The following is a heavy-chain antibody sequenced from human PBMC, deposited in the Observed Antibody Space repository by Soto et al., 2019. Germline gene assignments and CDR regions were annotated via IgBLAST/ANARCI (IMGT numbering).Heavy chain of an antibody. D-gene: IGHD4-17*01. J-gene: IGHJ4*01. Sequence: QVQLVQSGAEVKQPGASVKLSCRASGYTFTAYYIHWMRQAPGQGLEWMGYVHPRTGRTIYAQKFQGRVAMTRDTSINTAYMDLSGMTSADTPVSYCARVEGSSSAAGDWGRGALVTVSS. CDR3: ARVEGSSSAAGD. CDR2: VHPRTGRT. CDR1: GYTFTAYY. V-gene: IGHV1-2*02.